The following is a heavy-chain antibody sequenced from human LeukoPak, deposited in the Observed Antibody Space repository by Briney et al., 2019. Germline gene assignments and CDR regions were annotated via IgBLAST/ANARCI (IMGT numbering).Heavy chain of an antibody. Sequence: SETLSLTCTVSGASISSYYWSWIRHPPGKRLEYIGYIYYSDSTNYNPSLKSRVTISVDTSKNQFSLKLSSVTAADTAVYYCARGYCTNGVCYSPHFDYWGQGTLVTVSS. J-gene: IGHJ4*02. CDR1: GASISSYY. D-gene: IGHD2-8*01. CDR3: ARGYCTNGVCYSPHFDY. CDR2: IYYSDST. V-gene: IGHV4-59*01.